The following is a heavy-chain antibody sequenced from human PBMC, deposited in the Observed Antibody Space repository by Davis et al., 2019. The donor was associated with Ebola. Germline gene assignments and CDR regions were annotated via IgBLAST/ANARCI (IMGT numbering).Heavy chain of an antibody. J-gene: IGHJ4*02. CDR2: IYYSGST. D-gene: IGHD1-26*01. CDR1: GDSISSDY. Sequence: MPGGSLRLSCTPSGDSISSDYWSWIRQSPGKGLEWIGYIYYSGSTNYNPSLKTRVTISVDTSKNQFSLKLSSVTAADTAVYYCARAAAWVGATHYWGQGTLVTVSS. CDR3: ARAAAWVGATHY. V-gene: IGHV4-59*01.